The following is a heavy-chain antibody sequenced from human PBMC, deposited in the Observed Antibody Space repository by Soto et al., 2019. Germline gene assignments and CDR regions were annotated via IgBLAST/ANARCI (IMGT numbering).Heavy chain of an antibody. J-gene: IGHJ4*02. V-gene: IGHV1-18*01. CDR2: ISAYNGNT. D-gene: IGHD2-15*01. CDR3: ARALYCSGGSCYCDY. CDR1: GHTFTSYG. Sequence: QVQLVQSGAEVVKPGASVRVSCKTSGHTFTSYGFTWVRQAPGQGLEWMGWISAYNGNTNYAQKFQGRVTMTTDTSTSTAYMELRSLRSDDTAVYYCARALYCSGGSCYCDYWGQGTLVTVSS.